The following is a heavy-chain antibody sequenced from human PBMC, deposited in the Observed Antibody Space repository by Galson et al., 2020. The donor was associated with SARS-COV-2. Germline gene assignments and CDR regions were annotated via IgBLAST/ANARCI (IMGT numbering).Heavy chain of an antibody. CDR2: INYSGTT. CDR3: AKQIEKRSGGLDY. Sequence: ETSETLSHTCTVSGVSIRSNYWSWVRQPPGKGLEWIAYINYSGTTNYNPSLKSRVTISIDTSKNQFSLKLSSVTAADTAVYYCAKQIEKRSGGLDYWGQGTTVTVSS. J-gene: IGHJ4*03. CDR1: GVSIRSNY. V-gene: IGHV4-59*08. D-gene: IGHD3-16*01.